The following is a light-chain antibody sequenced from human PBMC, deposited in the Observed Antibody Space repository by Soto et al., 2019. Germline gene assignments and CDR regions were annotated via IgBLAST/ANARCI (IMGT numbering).Light chain of an antibody. V-gene: IGKV3-15*01. CDR1: QSIGGS. CDR2: GAS. J-gene: IGKJ1*01. CDR3: QQYSNWWA. Sequence: EIVMTQSPATLSVSPGERATLSCRASQSIGGSLAWYQQKPGQAPSLLIYGASNRATGVSARFRGSGSGTDFTLTISSLQSEDFAVYYCQQYSNWWAFGQGTKVEIK.